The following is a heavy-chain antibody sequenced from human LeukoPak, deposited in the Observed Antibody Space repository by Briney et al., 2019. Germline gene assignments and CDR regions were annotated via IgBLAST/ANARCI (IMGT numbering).Heavy chain of an antibody. CDR1: GYPFAGYY. Sequence: ASVKVSCKTSGYPFAGYYIHWVRQAPGQGLERMGWISPTSGDTRYAQKFQGRVTMTRDTSISTAYMELSRLRSDDTAVYYCARVRGDYSIGYWGQGTLVTVSS. CDR2: ISPTSGDT. CDR3: ARVRGDYSIGY. D-gene: IGHD4-11*01. J-gene: IGHJ4*02. V-gene: IGHV1-2*02.